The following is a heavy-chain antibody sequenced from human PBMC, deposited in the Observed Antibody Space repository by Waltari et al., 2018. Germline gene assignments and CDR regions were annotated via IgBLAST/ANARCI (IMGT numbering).Heavy chain of an antibody. Sequence: QVQLQESGPGLVKPSETLSLTCTVSGGSISSHYWSWIRQPPGKGLEWIGYIYYSGSTNDNPSLKSRVTISVDTSKNQFSLKLSSVTAADTAVYYCARERLAAAGTVDGFDYWGQGTLVTVSS. V-gene: IGHV4-59*11. D-gene: IGHD6-13*01. CDR2: IYYSGST. CDR1: GGSISSHY. CDR3: ARERLAAAGTVDGFDY. J-gene: IGHJ4*02.